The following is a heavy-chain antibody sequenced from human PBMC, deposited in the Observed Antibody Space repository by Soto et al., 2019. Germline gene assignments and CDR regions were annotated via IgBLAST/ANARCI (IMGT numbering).Heavy chain of an antibody. CDR3: ASGLRGGMGIHAFDI. Sequence: ASVKVSCKASGYTFTGYYMHWVRQAPGQGLEWMGWINPNSGGTNYAQKFQGRVTMTRDTSISTAYMELSRLRSDDTAVYYCASGLRGGMGIHAFDIWGQGTMVTVSS. V-gene: IGHV1-2*02. CDR1: GYTFTGYY. J-gene: IGHJ3*02. CDR2: INPNSGGT. D-gene: IGHD3-10*01.